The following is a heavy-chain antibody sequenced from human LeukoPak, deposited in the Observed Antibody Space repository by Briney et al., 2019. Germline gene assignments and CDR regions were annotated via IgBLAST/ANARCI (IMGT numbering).Heavy chain of an antibody. V-gene: IGHV4-34*01. Sequence: PSETLSLTCAVYGGSLSGSYWSWIRQPPGKGLEWIAEINHSGSANYNPSLKSRVTLSIDKSKNQFSLNLNSVTAADTAVYYCARLVGAQGSSWYLGWFDPWGQGTLVTVSS. D-gene: IGHD6-13*01. CDR1: GGSLSGSY. CDR3: ARLVGAQGSSWYLGWFDP. CDR2: INHSGSA. J-gene: IGHJ5*02.